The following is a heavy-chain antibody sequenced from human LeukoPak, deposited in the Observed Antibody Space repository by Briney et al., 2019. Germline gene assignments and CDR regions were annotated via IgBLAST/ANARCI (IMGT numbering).Heavy chain of an antibody. J-gene: IGHJ6*02. CDR3: ARYQAGSSSWYYYYGMDV. Sequence: GGSLRLSCAASGFTFSSYEMNWVRQAPGKGLEWVSYISSSGSTIYYADSVKGRFTISRDNAKNSLYLQMNSLRAEDTAVYYCARYQAGSSSWYYYYGMDVWGQGTTVTVSS. D-gene: IGHD6-13*01. CDR1: GFTFSSYE. CDR2: ISSSGSTI. V-gene: IGHV3-48*03.